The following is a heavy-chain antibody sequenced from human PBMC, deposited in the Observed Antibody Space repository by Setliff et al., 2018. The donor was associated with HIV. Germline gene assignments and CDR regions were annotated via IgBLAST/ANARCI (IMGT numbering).Heavy chain of an antibody. D-gene: IGHD1-26*01. J-gene: IGHJ4*02. CDR2: RSHSGSN. CDR1: GGSVTSQMHL. CDR3: ASGEDSGTYGEPYDS. V-gene: IGHV4-39*01. Sequence: SETLSLTCLVSGGSVTSQMHLWGWIRQPPGKGLEWIGSRSHSGSNYYNPSFKSRVTVSVDTSKNQIFLKLISMTAADTAVYYCASGEDSGTYGEPYDSWGQGALVTVSS.